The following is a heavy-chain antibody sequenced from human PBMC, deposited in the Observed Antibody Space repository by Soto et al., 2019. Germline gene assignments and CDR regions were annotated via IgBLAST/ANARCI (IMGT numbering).Heavy chain of an antibody. D-gene: IGHD3-10*01. Sequence: PSETLSLTCAVSGGSISSSNWWSGVRQPPGKGLEGIGEIDHSGGTNYNPSLKSRVTISGDKSKNQFSLKLSSVTAADTAVYYCARDGLYYYGSGSYSLGYWGQGTLVTVSS. V-gene: IGHV4-4*02. J-gene: IGHJ4*02. CDR2: IDHSGGT. CDR3: ARDGLYYYGSGSYSLGY. CDR1: GGSISSSNW.